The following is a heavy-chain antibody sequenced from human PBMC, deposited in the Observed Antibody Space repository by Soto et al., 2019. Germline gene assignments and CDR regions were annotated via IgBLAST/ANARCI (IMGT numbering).Heavy chain of an antibody. V-gene: IGHV4-34*01. D-gene: IGHD5-12*01. J-gene: IGHJ4*02. CDR3: ARGQEGVVATH. Sequence: QVQLQQWGAGLLKPSETLSLNCAVTGGSLSGYYWSWIRQPPGKGLEWIGEVKDGGHTNYSPSLRGRVTISSDTSNNQFSLRRNSVTAAETGVYYCARGQEGVVATHWDQGSLVTVSS. CDR2: VKDGGHT. CDR1: GGSLSGYY.